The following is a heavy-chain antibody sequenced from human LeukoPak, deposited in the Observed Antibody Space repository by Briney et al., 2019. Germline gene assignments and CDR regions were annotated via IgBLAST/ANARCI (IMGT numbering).Heavy chain of an antibody. V-gene: IGHV4-31*03. CDR1: GGSISSGGYY. CDR3: ARNVGGSGTYRDYFYGMDV. Sequence: SETLSLTCTVSGGSISSGGYYWSWIRQHPGKGLEWIGYLYYSGSTYYNPSLKSRVTISVDTSKNQFSLKLSSVTAADTAVYFCARNVGGSGTYRDYFYGMDVWGQGTTVTVSS. J-gene: IGHJ6*02. D-gene: IGHD3-10*01. CDR2: LYYSGST.